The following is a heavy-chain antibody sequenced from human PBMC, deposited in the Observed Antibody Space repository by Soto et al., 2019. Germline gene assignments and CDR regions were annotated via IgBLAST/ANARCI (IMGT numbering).Heavy chain of an antibody. CDR2: IIPIFGTA. Sequence: SVKVSCKASGGTFSSYAISWVRQAPGQGLEWMGGIIPIFGTANYAQKFQGRVTITADESTSTAYMELSSLRSEDTAVYYCARVGLYCTNGACPYYGMDVWGQGTTVTVSS. CDR3: ARVGLYCTNGACPYYGMDV. D-gene: IGHD2-8*01. CDR1: GGTFSSYA. J-gene: IGHJ6*02. V-gene: IGHV1-69*13.